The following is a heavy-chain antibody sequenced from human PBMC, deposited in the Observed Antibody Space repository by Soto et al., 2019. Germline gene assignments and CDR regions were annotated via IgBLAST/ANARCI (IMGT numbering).Heavy chain of an antibody. V-gene: IGHV4-59*01. CDR3: ARWAAAADT. CDR2: IYYTGST. Sequence: PSETLSLTCTVSGGSINSYYWSWIRQPPGKGLEWIGYIYYTGSTNYNPSLKSRVTMSVDPSKNQFSLKLSSVTAADTAKYYCARWAAAADTWGQGTLVTVSS. CDR1: GGSINSYY. D-gene: IGHD6-13*01. J-gene: IGHJ5*02.